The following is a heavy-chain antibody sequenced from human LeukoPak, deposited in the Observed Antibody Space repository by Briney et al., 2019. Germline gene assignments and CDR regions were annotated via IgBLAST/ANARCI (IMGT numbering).Heavy chain of an antibody. CDR1: GGTFSSYA. V-gene: IGHV1-69*13. D-gene: IGHD6-19*01. CDR2: IIPIFGTA. CDR3: ARTSDPQEYSSGWYVGFTFDY. Sequence: SVKVSCKASGGTFSSYAISWVRQAPGQGLEWMGGIIPIFGTANYAQKFQGRVTITADESTSTAYMELSSLRSEDTAVYYCARTSDPQEYSSGWYVGFTFDYWGQGTLVTVSS. J-gene: IGHJ4*02.